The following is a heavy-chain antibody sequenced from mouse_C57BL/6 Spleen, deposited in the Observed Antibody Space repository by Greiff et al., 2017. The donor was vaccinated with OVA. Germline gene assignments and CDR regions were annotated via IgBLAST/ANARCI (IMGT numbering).Heavy chain of an antibody. D-gene: IGHD4-1*01. CDR3: ASRAGAFDY. CDR1: GYPFPDYH. J-gene: IGHJ2*01. V-gene: IGHV1-22*01. CDR2: INPNNGGT. Sequence: LQASGPELVKPGASVKMSCKASGYPFPDYHMHWVKQSHGKSLEWIGYINPNNGGTSYNQKFKGKATLTVNKSSSTAYMELRSLTSEDSAVYYCASRAGAFDYWGQGTTLTVSS.